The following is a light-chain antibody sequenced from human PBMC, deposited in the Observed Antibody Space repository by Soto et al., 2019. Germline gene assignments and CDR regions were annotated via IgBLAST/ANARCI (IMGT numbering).Light chain of an antibody. V-gene: IGKV1-17*01. CDR3: QQLNSYPRT. CDR2: AAS. CDR1: QDIRNY. J-gene: IGKJ3*01. Sequence: QMTQSPSSLSASVGARVTITCRASQDIRNYLGWYQQKPGKAPKLLIYAASTLQSGVPSRFSGSGSGTEFTLTISSLQPEDFATYYCQQLNSYPRTFGPGTKVDIK.